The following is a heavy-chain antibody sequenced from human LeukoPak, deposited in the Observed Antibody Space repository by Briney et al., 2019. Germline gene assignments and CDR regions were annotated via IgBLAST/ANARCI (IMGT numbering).Heavy chain of an antibody. J-gene: IGHJ4*02. D-gene: IGHD1-26*01. CDR1: RFTFSSYS. Sequence: GGSLRLSCAASRFTFSSYSMNWVRQAPGKGLEWVSSISSGSSYKYYADSVKGRFTISRDNAKNSLYLQMNSLRAEDTAVYYCARGVRVSGSYYFDYWGQGTLVTVSS. CDR2: ISSGSSYK. CDR3: ARGVRVSGSYYFDY. V-gene: IGHV3-21*04.